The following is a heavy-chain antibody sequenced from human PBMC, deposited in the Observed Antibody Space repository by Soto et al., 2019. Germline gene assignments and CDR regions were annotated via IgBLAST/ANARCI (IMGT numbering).Heavy chain of an antibody. CDR2: IIPILGIA. J-gene: IGHJ6*03. V-gene: IGHV1-69*04. D-gene: IGHD3-10*01. CDR3: ARDQVYGSGSLIPYYYYYYMDV. CDR1: GGTFSSYT. Sequence: ASVKVSCKASGGTFSSYTISWVRQAPGQGLEWMGRIIPILGIANYAQKFQGRVTITADKSTSTAYMELSSLRSEDTAVYYCARDQVYGSGSLIPYYYYYYMDVWGKGTTVTAP.